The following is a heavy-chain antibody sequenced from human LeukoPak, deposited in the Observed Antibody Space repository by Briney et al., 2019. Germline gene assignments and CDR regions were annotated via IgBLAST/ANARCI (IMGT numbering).Heavy chain of an antibody. CDR1: GFTFSSYA. Sequence: GGSLRLSCSASGFTFSSYAMHWVRQAPGKGLEYVSAISSNGVSTYYADSVKGRFTISRDNSKNTLYLQMSSLRAEDTAVYYCVTDRRGILVRGTTFDYWGQGTLVTVSS. J-gene: IGHJ4*02. CDR3: VTDRRGILVRGTTFDY. CDR2: ISSNGVST. V-gene: IGHV3-64D*06. D-gene: IGHD3-10*01.